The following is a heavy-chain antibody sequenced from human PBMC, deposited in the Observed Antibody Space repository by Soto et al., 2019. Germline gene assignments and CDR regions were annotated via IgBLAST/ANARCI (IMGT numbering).Heavy chain of an antibody. V-gene: IGHV1-69*13. CDR1: GGTFSSHA. D-gene: IGHD3-16*01. CDR3: ARDVPLNYYDGTFSYYAMDV. CDR2: IIPFFKAT. J-gene: IGHJ6*02. Sequence: SVKVSCKASGGTFSSHAISWVRQAPGQGLERMGGIIPFFKATNYAQKFQGRVTITADDSTSTAYMDLYSLRSEDTAVYYCARDVPLNYYDGTFSYYAMDVWGQGTTVTVSS.